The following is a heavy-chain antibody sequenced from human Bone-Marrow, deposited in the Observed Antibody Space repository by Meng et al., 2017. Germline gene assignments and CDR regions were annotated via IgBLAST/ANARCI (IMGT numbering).Heavy chain of an antibody. CDR2: ISYDGSNK. D-gene: IGHD2-15*01. J-gene: IGHJ4*02. V-gene: IGHV3-30*01. Sequence: QVHLVGSGGGVVQPGRSLRLSCAASGFTFSSYAMHWVRQAPGKGLEWVAVISYDGSNKYYADSVKGRFTISRDNSKNTLYLQMNSLRAEDTAVYYCARDRGGIDYWGQGTLVTVSS. CDR3: ARDRGGIDY. CDR1: GFTFSSYA.